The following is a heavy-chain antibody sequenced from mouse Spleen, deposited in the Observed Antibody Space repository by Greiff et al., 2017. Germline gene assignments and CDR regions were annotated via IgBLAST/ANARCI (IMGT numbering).Heavy chain of an antibody. Sequence: QVQLKQSGAELVKPGASVKLSCKASGYTFTSYWMHWVKQRPGQGLEWIGEIDPSDSYTNYNQKFKGKATLTVDKSSSTAYMQLSSLTSEDSAVYYCARPMKSFAYWGQGTLVTVSA. CDR2: IDPSDSYT. D-gene: IGHD6-5*01. CDR1: GYTFTSYW. J-gene: IGHJ3*01. CDR3: ARPMKSFAY. V-gene: IGHV1-69*02.